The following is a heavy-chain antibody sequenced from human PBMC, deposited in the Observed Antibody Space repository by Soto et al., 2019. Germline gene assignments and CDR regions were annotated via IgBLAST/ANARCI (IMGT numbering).Heavy chain of an antibody. D-gene: IGHD3-22*01. CDR3: ARHTYYYDRSGYHDGAYYHYYYGMHX. CDR2: IYPGDSDT. CDR1: GYSFTSYW. V-gene: IGHV5-51*01. Sequence: GEALKSSCKCSGYSFTSYWIGWVRQMPGKGLEWMVIIYPGDSDTRYSPSFQGQVTISAYKSIISAYLQWSSLKASDTAMYYCARHTYYYDRSGYHDGAYYHYYYGMHXWGQVTRFTVS. J-gene: IGHJ6*02.